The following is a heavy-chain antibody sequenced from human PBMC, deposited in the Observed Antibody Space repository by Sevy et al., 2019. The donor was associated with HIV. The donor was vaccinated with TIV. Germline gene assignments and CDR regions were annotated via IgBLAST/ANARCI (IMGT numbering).Heavy chain of an antibody. Sequence: GGSLRLSCGATGFIFNKYVMNWVRQAPGMGLAWVSGINDNGEKTYYTDTVKGRFTISRDNSRNTLYLQMDNLRAEDAAVYYCAKGDYGGNSGHFDSWGQGTLVTVSS. D-gene: IGHD4-17*01. CDR3: AKGDYGGNSGHFDS. CDR1: GFIFNKYV. V-gene: IGHV3-23*01. J-gene: IGHJ4*02. CDR2: INDNGEKT.